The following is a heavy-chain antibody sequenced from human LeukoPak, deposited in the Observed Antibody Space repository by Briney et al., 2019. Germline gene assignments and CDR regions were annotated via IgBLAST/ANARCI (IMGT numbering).Heavy chain of an antibody. J-gene: IGHJ4*02. CDR1: GYTFTSYY. D-gene: IGHD4-17*01. CDR3: ATDYGDYRFDY. Sequence: ASVKVSCKASGYTFTSYYMHWVRQAPGQGLEWMGIINPSGGSTSYAQKFQGRVTMTRDTSTSTVYMELSSLRSEDTAVYYCATDYGDYRFDYWGQGTLVTVSS. V-gene: IGHV1-46*01. CDR2: INPSGGST.